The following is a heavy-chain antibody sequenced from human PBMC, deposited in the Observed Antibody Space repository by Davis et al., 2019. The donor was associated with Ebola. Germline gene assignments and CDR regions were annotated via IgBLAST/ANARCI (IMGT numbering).Heavy chain of an antibody. Sequence: PGGSLRLSCAASGFTFDDYGMSWVRQAPGKGLEWVSGINWNGGSTGYADSVKGRFTISRDNAKNSLYLQMNSLRAEDTAVYYCARDSDDSDYDILTGYASHIDDWGQGTLVTVSS. D-gene: IGHD3-9*01. CDR1: GFTFDDYG. CDR3: ARDSDDSDYDILTGYASHIDD. CDR2: INWNGGST. J-gene: IGHJ4*02. V-gene: IGHV3-20*04.